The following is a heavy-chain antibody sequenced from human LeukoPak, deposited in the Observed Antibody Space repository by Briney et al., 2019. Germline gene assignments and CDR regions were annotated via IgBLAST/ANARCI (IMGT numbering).Heavy chain of an antibody. Sequence: GGSLRLSCAASGFTFSSYWMSWVRQAPGKGLEWAANVKQDGSEKYYVDSVKGRFTISRDNAKNSLYLQMNSLRAEDTAVYYCARDNPDYGDYPWGLLSSVAFDIWGQGTMVAVSS. CDR2: VKQDGSEK. CDR3: ARDNPDYGDYPWGLLSSVAFDI. V-gene: IGHV3-7*03. J-gene: IGHJ3*02. D-gene: IGHD4-17*01. CDR1: GFTFSSYW.